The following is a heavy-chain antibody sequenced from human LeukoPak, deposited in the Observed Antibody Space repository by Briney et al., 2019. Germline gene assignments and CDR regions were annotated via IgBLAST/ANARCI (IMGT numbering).Heavy chain of an antibody. CDR1: GGSISSGGYY. Sequence: PSQTLSLTCTVSGGSISSGGYYWSWIRQPPGKGLEWIGYIYHSGSTYYNPSFKSRVTISVDRSKNQFSLKLSSVTAADTAVYYCARMEGIAARPFDYWGQGTLVTVSS. V-gene: IGHV4-30-2*01. J-gene: IGHJ4*02. CDR3: ARMEGIAARPFDY. D-gene: IGHD6-6*01. CDR2: IYHSGST.